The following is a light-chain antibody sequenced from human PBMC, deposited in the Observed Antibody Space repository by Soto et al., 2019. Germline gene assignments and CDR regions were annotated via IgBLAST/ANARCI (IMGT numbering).Light chain of an antibody. CDR1: QSVSSSY. J-gene: IGKJ5*01. Sequence: EIVLTQSPGTLSLSPVKRATLSCRASQSVSSSYLAWYQQKPGQAPRLLIYGASSRATGIPDRFSGSGSGTDFTLTISRLEPEDFAVYYCQQYGSSPPITFGQGTRLEIK. V-gene: IGKV3-20*01. CDR2: GAS. CDR3: QQYGSSPPIT.